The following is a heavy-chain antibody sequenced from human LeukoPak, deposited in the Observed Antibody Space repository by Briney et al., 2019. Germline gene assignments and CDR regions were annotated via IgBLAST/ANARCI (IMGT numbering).Heavy chain of an antibody. CDR1: GFTFDDYG. CDR2: INWNGGST. Sequence: GGSLRLSCAASGFTFDDYGMSWVRQAPGKGLEWVSGINWNGGSTGYADSVKGRFTISRDNAKNSLYLQMNSLRAEDTALYHCARVVCDLGSGSYTYYFDYWGQGTLVTVSS. D-gene: IGHD1-26*01. CDR3: ARVVCDLGSGSYTYYFDY. V-gene: IGHV3-20*01. J-gene: IGHJ4*02.